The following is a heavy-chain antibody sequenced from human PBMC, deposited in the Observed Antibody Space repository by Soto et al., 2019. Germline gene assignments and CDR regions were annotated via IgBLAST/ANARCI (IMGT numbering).Heavy chain of an antibody. D-gene: IGHD3-3*01. CDR1: RYTLAELS. CDR2: FDPEDGET. Sequence: ASVKVCWKVCRYTLAELSMHWVQQAPGKGLEWMGGFDPEDGETIYAQKFQGRVTMTEDTSTDTAYMELSSLRSEDTAVYYCATVSKGFWSGYATDYYGMDVWGQGTTVTVSS. J-gene: IGHJ6*02. V-gene: IGHV1-24*01. CDR3: ATVSKGFWSGYATDYYGMDV.